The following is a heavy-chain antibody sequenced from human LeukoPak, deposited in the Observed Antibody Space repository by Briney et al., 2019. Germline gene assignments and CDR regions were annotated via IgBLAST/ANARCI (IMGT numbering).Heavy chain of an antibody. J-gene: IGHJ4*02. CDR2: MNPNSGNT. D-gene: IGHD6-13*01. CDR1: GYTFTSYD. CDR3: ARGSVPPEAAAGTEFDY. V-gene: IGHV1-8*01. Sequence: ASVKVSCKAPGYTFTSYDINWVRQATGQGLEWMGWMNPNSGNTGYAQKFQGRVTMTRNTSISTAYMELSSLRSEDTAVYYCARGSVPPEAAAGTEFDYWGQGTLVTVSS.